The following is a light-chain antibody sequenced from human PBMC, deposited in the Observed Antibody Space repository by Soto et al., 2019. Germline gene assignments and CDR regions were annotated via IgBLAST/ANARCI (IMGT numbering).Light chain of an antibody. J-gene: IGKJ3*01. CDR3: QQYGSSPLFT. CDR1: QSVSSNY. Sequence: EIVLTQSPGTLSLSPGERATLSCRASQSVSSNYLAWYQQKPGQAPRLLIYGASSRATGIPDRFSGSGSGTHFTLTISRLEPEDFAVYYCQQYGSSPLFTFGPGTNVDIK. CDR2: GAS. V-gene: IGKV3-20*01.